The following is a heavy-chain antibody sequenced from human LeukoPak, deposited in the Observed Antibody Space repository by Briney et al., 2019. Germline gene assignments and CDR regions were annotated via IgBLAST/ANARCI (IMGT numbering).Heavy chain of an antibody. CDR1: GYTFTGYY. V-gene: IGHV1-2*02. CDR3: ARDGRFAPEVLPRYFDY. CDR2: INPNSGGT. D-gene: IGHD1-26*01. Sequence: ASVKVSCKASGYTFTGYYMHWVRQAPGQGLEWMGWINPNSGGTNYAQKLQGRVTITRDPSNSTAYMELSRLRSDDTAVYYCARDGRFAPEVLPRYFDYWGQGTLVTVSS. J-gene: IGHJ4*02.